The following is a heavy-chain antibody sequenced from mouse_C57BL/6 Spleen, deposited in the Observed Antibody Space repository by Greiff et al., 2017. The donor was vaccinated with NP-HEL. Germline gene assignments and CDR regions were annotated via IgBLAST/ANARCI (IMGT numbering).Heavy chain of an antibody. Sequence: QVQLKQSGAELAKPGASVKLSCKASGYTFTSYWMHWVKQRPGQGLEWIGYINPSSGYTKYNQKFKDKATLTADKSSSTAYMQLSSLTYEDSAVYYCARNYDYDRNYFDYWGQGTTLTVSS. J-gene: IGHJ2*01. D-gene: IGHD2-4*01. CDR3: ARNYDYDRNYFDY. CDR2: INPSSGYT. CDR1: GYTFTSYW. V-gene: IGHV1-7*01.